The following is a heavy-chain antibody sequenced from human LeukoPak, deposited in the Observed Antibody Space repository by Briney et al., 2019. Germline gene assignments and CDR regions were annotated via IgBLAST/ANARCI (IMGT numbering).Heavy chain of an antibody. CDR2: IYYSGNT. J-gene: IGHJ4*02. CDR3: ARVDYDFLSGYYRRPQFDY. D-gene: IGHD3-3*01. CDR1: GGSISSSNYY. V-gene: IGHV4-39*07. Sequence: PSETLSLTCTVSGGSISSSNYYWGWIRQPPGKGLEWIATIYYSGNTFYNPSLKSRVTISVDTSKSQFSLKLSSVTAADTAVYYCARVDYDFLSGYYRRPQFDYWGQGTLVTVSS.